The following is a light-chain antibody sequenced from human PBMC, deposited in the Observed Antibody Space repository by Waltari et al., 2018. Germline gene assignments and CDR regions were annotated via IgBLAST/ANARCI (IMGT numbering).Light chain of an antibody. J-gene: IGKJ3*01. CDR1: QDISTY. CDR3: QQFNAYPLFT. Sequence: DIQLTQSPFFLSASVGDRVAITCRASQDISTYLAWYQQKPGKAPRLLIYPASTLQNGVPLRFSGSGSGTEFTLTITNLQPEDFAAYYCQQFNAYPLFTFGPGTKLDIK. V-gene: IGKV1-9*01. CDR2: PAS.